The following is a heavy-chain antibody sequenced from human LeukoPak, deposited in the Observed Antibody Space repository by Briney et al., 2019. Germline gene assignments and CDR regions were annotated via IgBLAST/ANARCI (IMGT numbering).Heavy chain of an antibody. V-gene: IGHV3-30-3*01. CDR2: VSYDGSNK. Sequence: GGSLRLSCAASGFTFSSYAMFWVRQAPGKGLEWVAFVSYDGSNKYYADSVKGRFTISRDNSKNTLYLQMNSLRAEDTAVYYCASGLMTTVTTFDYWGQGTLVTVSS. CDR3: ASGLMTTVTTFDY. CDR1: GFTFSSYA. J-gene: IGHJ4*02. D-gene: IGHD4-17*01.